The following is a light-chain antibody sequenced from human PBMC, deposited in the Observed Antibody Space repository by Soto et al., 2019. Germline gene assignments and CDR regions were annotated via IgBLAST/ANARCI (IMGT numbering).Light chain of an antibody. CDR1: FNDIGAHNY. V-gene: IGLV2-14*01. CDR3: SSYTRTTTLDV. CDR2: EVT. J-gene: IGLJ1*01. Sequence: QSALTQPASVSGSPGQSITISCSGTFNDIGAHNYVSWYQHHPGKAPKRLIYEVTKRPSGVSNRFSGSKSGNTASLTISGLQAEDEADYSCSSYTRTTTLDVLGTGTKVTVL.